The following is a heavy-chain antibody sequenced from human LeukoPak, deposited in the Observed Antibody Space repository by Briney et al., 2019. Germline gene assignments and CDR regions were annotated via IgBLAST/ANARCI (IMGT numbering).Heavy chain of an antibody. V-gene: IGHV3-23*01. CDR3: AKDELEGRQPLDY. Sequence: GGSLRLSCAASGFTFSSYAMSWVRQAPGKGLEWVSAISGSGGSTYYADSVKGRFTISRDNSKNTLYLQMNSLRAEDTAVHYCAKDELEGRQPLDYWGQGTLVTVSS. CDR2: ISGSGGST. J-gene: IGHJ4*02. CDR1: GFTFSSYA. D-gene: IGHD3-3*01.